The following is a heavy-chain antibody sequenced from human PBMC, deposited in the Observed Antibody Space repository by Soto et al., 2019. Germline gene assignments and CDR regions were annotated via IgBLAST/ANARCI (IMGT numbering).Heavy chain of an antibody. D-gene: IGHD3-10*01. J-gene: IGHJ6*02. Sequence: GGSLRLSCAASGFTFSSYAMSWVRQAPGKGLEWVSAISGSGGSTYYADSVKGRFTISRDNSKNTLYLQMNSLRAEDTAVYYCANPPREYYYGSGSYYNEVGVRYYYYGMDVWGQGTTVTVSS. CDR1: GFTFSSYA. CDR3: ANPPREYYYGSGSYYNEVGVRYYYYGMDV. V-gene: IGHV3-23*01. CDR2: ISGSGGST.